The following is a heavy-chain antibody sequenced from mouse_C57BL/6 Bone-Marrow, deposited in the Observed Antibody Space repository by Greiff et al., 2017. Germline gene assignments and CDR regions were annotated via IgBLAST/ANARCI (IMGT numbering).Heavy chain of an antibody. Sequence: QVQLKQSGAELVRPGASVKLSCKASGYTFTDYYINWVKQRPGQGLEWIARIYPGSGNTYYNEKFKGKATLTAAKSSSTAYMQLSSLTSEYSAVYFCACSCAYYSHLYAMDYWGQGTSVTVSS. CDR1: GYTFTDYY. J-gene: IGHJ4*01. CDR3: ACSCAYYSHLYAMDY. V-gene: IGHV1-76*01. CDR2: IYPGSGNT. D-gene: IGHD2-12*01.